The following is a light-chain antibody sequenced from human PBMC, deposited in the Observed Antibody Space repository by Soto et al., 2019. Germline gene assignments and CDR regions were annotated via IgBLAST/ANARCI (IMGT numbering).Light chain of an antibody. CDR3: GTWDSRRSAGV. J-gene: IGLJ1*01. CDR2: ENN. CDR1: SSNIANNY. V-gene: IGLV1-51*02. Sequence: QSVLTQPPSVSAAPGQRVTISCSGSSSNIANNYVSWYQQLPGTAPKLLIYENNKRPSGIPDRFSGSKSGTSATLGITGLQTGDEADYYCGTWDSRRSAGVFGTGTKVTVL.